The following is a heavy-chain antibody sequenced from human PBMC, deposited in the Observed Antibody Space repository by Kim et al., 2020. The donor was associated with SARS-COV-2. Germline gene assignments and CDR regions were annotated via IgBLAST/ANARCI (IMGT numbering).Heavy chain of an antibody. CDR2: IYYSGST. CDR3: AGGSSSLGLGY. Sequence: SETLSLTCTVSGGSISSYYWSWIRQPPGKGLEWIGYIYYSGSTNYNPSLKSRVTISVDTSKNQFSLKLSSVTAADTAVYYCAGGSSSLGLGYWGQGTLVTVSS. D-gene: IGHD6-13*01. CDR1: GGSISSYY. V-gene: IGHV4-59*08. J-gene: IGHJ4*02.